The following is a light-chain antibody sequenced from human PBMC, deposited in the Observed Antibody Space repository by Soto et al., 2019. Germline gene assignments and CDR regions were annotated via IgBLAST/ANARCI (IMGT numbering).Light chain of an antibody. CDR3: QQRSSWPRIT. CDR2: DAS. Sequence: ESRLTQSPATLSLSPGERATLSCRASQSVRSYLAWYQQKPGQAPRLLIYDASNRAPGVPARFSGSGSGTDFTLPISSLEADDFAIYYCQQRSSWPRITFGQGTRLDIK. CDR1: QSVRSY. J-gene: IGKJ5*01. V-gene: IGKV3-11*01.